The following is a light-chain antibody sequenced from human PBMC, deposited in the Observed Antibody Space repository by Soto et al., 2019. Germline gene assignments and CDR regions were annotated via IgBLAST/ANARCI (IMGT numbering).Light chain of an antibody. CDR3: QQTYSSPET. J-gene: IGKJ1*01. CDR2: AAS. CDR1: QSISNY. Sequence: DIQMTQSPSSLSASVGDRVTITCRASQSISNYLNWFQQKPGNPPKLLIYAASTLQGGVPSRFSGRGSGTDFTLTISNLQPEDFATYYCQQTYSSPETFGRGPKVEI. V-gene: IGKV1-39*01.